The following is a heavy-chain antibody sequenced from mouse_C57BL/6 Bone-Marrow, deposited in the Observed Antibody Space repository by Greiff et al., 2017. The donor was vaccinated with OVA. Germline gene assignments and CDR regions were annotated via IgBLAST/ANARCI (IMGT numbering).Heavy chain of an antibody. V-gene: IGHV1-59*01. CDR2: IDPSDSYT. CDR1: GYTFTSYW. D-gene: IGHD2-3*01. J-gene: IGHJ1*03. CDR3: ARRDGYYPYWYFDV. Sequence: QVQLQQPGAELVRPGTSVKLSCKASGYTFTSYWMHWVKQRPGQGLEWIGVIDPSDSYTNYNQKFKGKATLTVDTSSSTAYMQLSSLTSEDSAVYYCARRDGYYPYWYFDVWGTGTTVTVSS.